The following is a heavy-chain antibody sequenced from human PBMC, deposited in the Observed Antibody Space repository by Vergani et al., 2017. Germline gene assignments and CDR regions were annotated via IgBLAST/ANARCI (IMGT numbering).Heavy chain of an antibody. CDR3: ARVAAGGPLDY. D-gene: IGHD6-25*01. CDR1: GFTFSSYG. J-gene: IGHJ4*02. CDR2: IWYDGSNK. Sequence: QVQLVESGGGVVQPGRSLRLSCAASGFTFSSYGMHWVRQAPGKGLEWVAVIWYDGSNKYYADSVKGRFTISRDNSKNTLYLQMNSLRAEDTAVYYCARVAAGGPLDYWGQGNLVTVFS. V-gene: IGHV3-33*01.